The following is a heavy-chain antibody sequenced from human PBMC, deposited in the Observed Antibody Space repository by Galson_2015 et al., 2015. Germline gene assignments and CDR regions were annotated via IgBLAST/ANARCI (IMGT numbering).Heavy chain of an antibody. CDR3: ARRIVGATLDY. CDR2: ISYDGNNK. J-gene: IGHJ4*02. V-gene: IGHV3-30*04. Sequence: SLRLSCAASGFTFSSYAMYWVRQAPGKGLEWVAIISYDGNNKYYADAVKGRLTISRDDSRDTLYLQMNSLRADDTAVYYCARRIVGATLDYWGQGTLVTVSS. D-gene: IGHD1-26*01. CDR1: GFTFSSYA.